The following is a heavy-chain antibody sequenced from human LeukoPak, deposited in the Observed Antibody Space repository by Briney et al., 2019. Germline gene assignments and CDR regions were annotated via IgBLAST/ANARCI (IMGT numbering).Heavy chain of an antibody. CDR3: ATPIRGLPFCT. CDR1: GFSFRSYW. V-gene: IGHV3-7*01. Sequence: GGSLRLSCAASGFSFRSYWMSWVRQVPGKGLEWLANIAQDGSEEYYVDSVKGRFTISRDNAKSSLYLQMNSLRAEDTAIYYCATPIRGLPFCTWGQGTLVTVSS. D-gene: IGHD3-10*01. J-gene: IGHJ5*02. CDR2: IAQDGSEE.